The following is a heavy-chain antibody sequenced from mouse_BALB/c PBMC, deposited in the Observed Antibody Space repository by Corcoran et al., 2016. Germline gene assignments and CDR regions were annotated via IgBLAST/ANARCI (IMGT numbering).Heavy chain of an antibody. CDR1: GYTFTNYV. D-gene: IGHD3-1*01. CDR2: INPYNDGT. J-gene: IGHJ4*01. V-gene: IGHV1S136*01. Sequence: EVQLQQSGPELVKPGASVKMSCKASGYTFTNYVMHWVKQKPGQGLEWIGYINPYNDGTKYNEKFKGKATLTSDKSSSTAYMELRRLTSEDSAVDDCERLNPGLAMDYWGQGTSVTVSS. CDR3: ERLNPGLAMDY.